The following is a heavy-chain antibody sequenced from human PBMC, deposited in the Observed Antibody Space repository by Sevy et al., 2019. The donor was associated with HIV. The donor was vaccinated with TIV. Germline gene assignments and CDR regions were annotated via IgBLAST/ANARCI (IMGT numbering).Heavy chain of an antibody. CDR3: VRRKAASDSLHFDY. V-gene: IGHV5-51*01. CDR1: GYYFPMYW. Sequence: EESLKISCQGSGYYFPMYWIGWVRQVPGKGLEWMGIVHPGDSDTKYSPSFQGQVTISADRSVNTAYLRWSSLKASDTAIYYCVRRKAASDSLHFDYWGQGTMVTVSS. CDR2: VHPGDSDT. J-gene: IGHJ4*02. D-gene: IGHD6-13*01.